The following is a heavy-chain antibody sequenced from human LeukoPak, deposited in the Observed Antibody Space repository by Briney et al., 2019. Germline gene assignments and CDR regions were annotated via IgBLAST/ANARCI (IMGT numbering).Heavy chain of an antibody. Sequence: SETLSLTCAVYGGSFSGYYWSWIRQPPGKGLEWIGEINHSGSTNYNPSLKSRVTISVDTSKNQFSLKLSSVTAADTAVYYCARSTGSGFADGAFDIWGQGTMVTVSS. D-gene: IGHD6-19*01. CDR3: ARSTGSGFADGAFDI. CDR1: GGSFSGYY. V-gene: IGHV4-34*01. J-gene: IGHJ3*02. CDR2: INHSGST.